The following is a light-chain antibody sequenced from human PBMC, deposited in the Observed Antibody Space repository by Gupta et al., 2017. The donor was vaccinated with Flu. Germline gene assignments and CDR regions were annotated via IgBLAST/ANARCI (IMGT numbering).Light chain of an antibody. V-gene: IGKV3-20*01. Sequence: ILFTQSPRTLSLSPGERATLSCRASQSVTSSYLAWYQQKPGQAPRLLIYDASSRATGIPDRFSGSGSGTDFTLTISRREPEDFAVYYCQHYGGSPLYTFGQGTKLEIK. CDR1: QSVTSSY. CDR2: DAS. J-gene: IGKJ2*01. CDR3: QHYGGSPLYT.